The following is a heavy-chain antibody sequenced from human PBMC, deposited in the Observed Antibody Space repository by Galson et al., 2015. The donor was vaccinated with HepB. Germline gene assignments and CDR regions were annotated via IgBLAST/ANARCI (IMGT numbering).Heavy chain of an antibody. D-gene: IGHD3-10*01. CDR1: GFTFSNAW. CDR3: TTDLIDYYGSGSYSAYYGMDV. V-gene: IGHV3-15*01. CDR2: IKSKTDGGTT. J-gene: IGHJ6*02. Sequence: SLRLSCAASGFTFSNAWMSWVRQAPGKGLEWVGRIKSKTDGGTTDYAAPVKGRFTISRDDSKNTLYLQMNSLKTEDTAVYYCTTDLIDYYGSGSYSAYYGMDVWGQGTTVTVSS.